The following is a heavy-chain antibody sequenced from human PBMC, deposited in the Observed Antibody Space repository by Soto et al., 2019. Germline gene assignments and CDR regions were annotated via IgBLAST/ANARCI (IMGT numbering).Heavy chain of an antibody. D-gene: IGHD2-21*01. CDR1: GGSFSTYY. V-gene: IGHV4-59*01. Sequence: PSEALSLTCTVSGGSFSTYYWSWIRQPPGKGLEWIGYVYYSGSTLYNPSLESRVTMSIDMSKKQVPLKLTSVIAADTAVYYCARTRMIESWIDYWGHGTLVTVSS. J-gene: IGHJ4*01. CDR3: ARTRMIESWIDY. CDR2: VYYSGST.